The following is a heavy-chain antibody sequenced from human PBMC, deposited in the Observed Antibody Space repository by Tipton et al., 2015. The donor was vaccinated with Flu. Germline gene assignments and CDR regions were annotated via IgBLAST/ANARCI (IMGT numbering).Heavy chain of an antibody. CDR1: GGSISSGGYY. Sequence: TLSITCTVSGGSISSGGYYWSWIRQHPGKGLEWIGYIYYSGSTYYNPSLKSRVTISVDTSKNQFSLKLSSVTAADTAVYYCARVRVTMVRGVDYWGQGTLVTVSS. J-gene: IGHJ4*02. D-gene: IGHD3-10*01. CDR3: ARVRVTMVRGVDY. CDR2: IYYSGST. V-gene: IGHV4-31*03.